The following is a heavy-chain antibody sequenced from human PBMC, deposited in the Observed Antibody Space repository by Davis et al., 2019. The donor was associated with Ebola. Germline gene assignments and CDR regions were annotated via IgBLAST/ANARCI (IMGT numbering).Heavy chain of an antibody. CDR3: ARPAKRTADGRRAYYANYYGMDV. Sequence: GSLRLSCAASGFTFSSYSMNWVRQAPGKGLEWVSYISSSSSTIYYADSVKGRFTISRDNAKNSLYLQMNSLRDEDTAVYYCARPAKRTADGRRAYYANYYGMDVWGQGTTVTVSS. V-gene: IGHV3-48*02. J-gene: IGHJ6*02. CDR1: GFTFSSYS. D-gene: IGHD2/OR15-2a*01. CDR2: ISSSSSTI.